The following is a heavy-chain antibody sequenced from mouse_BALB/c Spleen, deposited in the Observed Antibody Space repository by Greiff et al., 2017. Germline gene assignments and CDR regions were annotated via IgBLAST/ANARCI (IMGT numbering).Heavy chain of an antibody. J-gene: IGHJ4*01. CDR3: SRSYYRYDVRAMDY. V-gene: IGHV1-55*01. CDR1: GYTFTSYW. Sequence: VQLQQPGAELVKPGASVKMSCKASGYTFTSYWINWVKQRPGQGLEWIGDIYPGRGITNYNEKFKSKATLTLDTSSSTAYMQLSSLTSEDSAVYYCSRSYYRYDVRAMDYWGQGTSVTVAS. CDR2: IYPGRGIT. D-gene: IGHD2-14*01.